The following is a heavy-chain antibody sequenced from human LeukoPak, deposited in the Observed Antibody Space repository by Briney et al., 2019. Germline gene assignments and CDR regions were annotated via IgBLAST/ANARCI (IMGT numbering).Heavy chain of an antibody. J-gene: IGHJ3*02. CDR1: GFTFSSYD. CDR3: ARDKGWQWLDAFDI. V-gene: IGHV3-23*01. Sequence: GGSLRLSCAASGFTFSSYDMIWVRQAPGKGLEWVSSISGSGTCTYYADSVKGRFTISRDNAKKSVYLQMNSLRAEDTAVYYCARDKGWQWLDAFDIWGQGTLVTVSS. D-gene: IGHD6-19*01. CDR2: ISGSGTCT.